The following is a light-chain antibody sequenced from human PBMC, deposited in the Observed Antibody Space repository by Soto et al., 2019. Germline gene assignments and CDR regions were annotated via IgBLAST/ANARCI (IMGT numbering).Light chain of an antibody. J-gene: IGKJ2*01. CDR1: QSVLYSSNNKNY. Sequence: DIVMTQSPDSLVVSLGERATINCKSSQSVLYSSNNKNYLAWFQQKPGQPPKLLIYWASARESGVPDRFSGSGSGTDFTLTISSLQAEDVAVYYCQQYYSTPPTFGQGTKLEIQ. CDR2: WAS. V-gene: IGKV4-1*01. CDR3: QQYYSTPPT.